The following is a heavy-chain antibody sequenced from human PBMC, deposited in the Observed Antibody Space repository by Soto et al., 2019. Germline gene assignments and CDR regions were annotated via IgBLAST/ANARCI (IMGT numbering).Heavy chain of an antibody. V-gene: IGHV1-3*01. Sequence: ASVKVSCKASGYNFTAYAIYWVRQAPRQRLEWLGWINGGNDKTGYSQRFQGRLSITKKTSATTAFMELSNLRSEDTAVYYCARFGYFDRDDFPRPYAYWGQGPVVTVSS. D-gene: IGHD3-22*01. CDR3: ARFGYFDRDDFPRPYAY. CDR1: GYNFTAYA. J-gene: IGHJ4*02. CDR2: INGGNDKT.